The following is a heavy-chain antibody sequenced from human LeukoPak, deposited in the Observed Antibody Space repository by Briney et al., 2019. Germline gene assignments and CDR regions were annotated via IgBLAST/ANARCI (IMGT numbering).Heavy chain of an antibody. J-gene: IGHJ6*02. Sequence: ASVKASCKASGYTXNSFGINGMRQAPGQGLEWMGWINVYGGHAKYAQKFLGRVSLTTDTSTSTAYMELRSLTSDDTAVYFCARPRRRYYYYGMDVWGQGTSVTVSS. CDR1: GYTXNSFG. CDR3: ARPRRRYYYYGMDV. V-gene: IGHV1-18*01. CDR2: INVYGGHA.